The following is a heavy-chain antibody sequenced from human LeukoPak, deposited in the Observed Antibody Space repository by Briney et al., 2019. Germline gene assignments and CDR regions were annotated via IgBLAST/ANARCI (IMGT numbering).Heavy chain of an antibody. CDR1: GYTFTSYG. J-gene: IGHJ6*03. Sequence: ASVKVSCKASGYTFTSYGINWVRQATGQGLEWMGWMNPNSGNTGYAQKFQGRVTITRNTSISTAYMELSSLRSEDTAVYYCARGKGACIQLWLPDYYYYMDVWGKGTTVTVSS. CDR2: MNPNSGNT. D-gene: IGHD5-18*01. V-gene: IGHV1-8*03. CDR3: ARGKGACIQLWLPDYYYYMDV.